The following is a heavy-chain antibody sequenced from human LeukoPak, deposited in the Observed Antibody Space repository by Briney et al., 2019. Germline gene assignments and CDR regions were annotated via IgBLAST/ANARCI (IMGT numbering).Heavy chain of an antibody. J-gene: IGHJ5*02. CDR1: GGSISSGGYY. Sequence: PSQTLSLTCTVSGGSISSGGYYWSWIRQHPGKGLEWIGYIYYSGSTYYNPSLKSRVTIPVDTSKNQYSLKLSSVAAADTAVYYCARVRYYYDSTNWFDPWGQGTLVTVSS. CDR2: IYYSGST. D-gene: IGHD3-22*01. V-gene: IGHV4-31*03. CDR3: ARVRYYYDSTNWFDP.